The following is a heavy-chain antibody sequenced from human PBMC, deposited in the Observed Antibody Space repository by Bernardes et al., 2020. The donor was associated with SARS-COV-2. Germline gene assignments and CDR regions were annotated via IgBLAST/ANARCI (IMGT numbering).Heavy chain of an antibody. CDR3: AHGPDWFDP. Sequence: SGSTLLKPTQTLTLTCPFSGFSLSPSGVGVGWIRQPPGKALEWLALIYWDDDKRYSPSLKSRLTITKDTSKNQVVLTMTNMDPVDTATYYCAHGPDWFDPWGQGTLVTVSS. J-gene: IGHJ5*02. CDR2: IYWDDDK. CDR1: GFSLSPSGVG. V-gene: IGHV2-5*02.